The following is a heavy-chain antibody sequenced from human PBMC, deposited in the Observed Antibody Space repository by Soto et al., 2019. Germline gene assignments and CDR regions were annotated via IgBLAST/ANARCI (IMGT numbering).Heavy chain of an antibody. CDR1: GFTFSGYG. CDR3: AKDRKTIFGVVPFSGGMDV. V-gene: IGHV3-30*18. CDR2: ISYEGSNK. D-gene: IGHD3-3*01. J-gene: IGHJ6*02. Sequence: GGSLRLSCVASGFTFSGYGMHWVRQAPGKGLEWVAVISYEGSNKYYADSVKGRFTISRDNSINTMYLEMNSLRAEDTAVYYCAKDRKTIFGVVPFSGGMDVWGQGTTVTVSS.